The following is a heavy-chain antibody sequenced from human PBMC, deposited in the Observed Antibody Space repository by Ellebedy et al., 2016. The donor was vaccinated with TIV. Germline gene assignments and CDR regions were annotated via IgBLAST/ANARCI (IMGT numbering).Heavy chain of an antibody. Sequence: GESLKISCAASGFTFSSYSMNWVRQAPGKGLEWVSYISSSSSTIYYADSVKGRFTISRDNAKNSLYLQMNSLRAEDTAVYYSARDSFMGRIPKYYFDYWGQGTLVTVSS. V-gene: IGHV3-48*01. J-gene: IGHJ4*02. CDR1: GFTFSSYS. D-gene: IGHD1-14*01. CDR2: ISSSSSTI. CDR3: ARDSFMGRIPKYYFDY.